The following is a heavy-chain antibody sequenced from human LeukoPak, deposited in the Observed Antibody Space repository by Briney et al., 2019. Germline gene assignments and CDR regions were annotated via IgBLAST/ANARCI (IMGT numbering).Heavy chain of an antibody. J-gene: IGHJ1*01. V-gene: IGHV3-30*18. CDR1: GFTFSSYS. Sequence: GGSLRLSCAASGFTFSSYSMNWVRQAPGKGLEWVAVISYDGSNKYYADSVKGRFTISRDNSKNTLYLQMNSLRAEDTAVYYCAKDAGSRRDGYNFKYFQHWGQGTLVTVSS. CDR2: ISYDGSNK. CDR3: AKDAGSRRDGYNFKYFQH. D-gene: IGHD5-24*01.